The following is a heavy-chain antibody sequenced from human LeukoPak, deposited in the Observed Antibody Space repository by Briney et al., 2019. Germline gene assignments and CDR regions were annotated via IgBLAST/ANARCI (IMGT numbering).Heavy chain of an antibody. CDR3: TTQALIVGATREMDY. D-gene: IGHD1-26*01. Sequence: GGSLRLSCAASGFTFRNYWMGWVRQAPGKGLEWVGRIRSKANSYATAYAASVKGRFTISRDDSKNTAYLQMNSLKTEDTAVYYCTTQALIVGATREMDYWGQGTLVTVSS. CDR2: IRSKANSYAT. CDR1: GFTFRNYW. V-gene: IGHV3-73*01. J-gene: IGHJ4*02.